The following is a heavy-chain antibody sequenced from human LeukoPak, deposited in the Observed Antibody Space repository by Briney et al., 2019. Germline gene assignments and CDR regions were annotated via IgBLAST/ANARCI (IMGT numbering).Heavy chain of an antibody. CDR3: ARMGSWYGGGVNWFDP. D-gene: IGHD6-13*01. V-gene: IGHV7-4-1*02. CDR2: INTNTGNP. Sequence: GASVNVSCKASGYTFTSYAMNWVRQAPGQGLEWMGWINTNTGNPTYAQGFTGRFVFSLDTSVSTAYLQISSLKAEDTAVYYCARMGSWYGGGVNWFDPWGQGTLVTVSS. J-gene: IGHJ5*02. CDR1: GYTFTSYA.